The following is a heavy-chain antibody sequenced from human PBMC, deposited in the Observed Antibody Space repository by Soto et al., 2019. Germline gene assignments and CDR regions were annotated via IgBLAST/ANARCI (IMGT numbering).Heavy chain of an antibody. V-gene: IGHV4-30-4*01. CDR2: IYYSGST. CDR1: GGSMSSGEYY. Sequence: SETLSLISTVSGGSMSSGEYYGSWIRQPPGKGLEWIGYIYYSGSTYYNPSLKSRVAISVDTSKNQFSLKLSSVTAADTAVYYCARLVVAATTGVFWFDPWGQGTLVTVSS. D-gene: IGHD2-15*01. J-gene: IGHJ5*02. CDR3: ARLVVAATTGVFWFDP.